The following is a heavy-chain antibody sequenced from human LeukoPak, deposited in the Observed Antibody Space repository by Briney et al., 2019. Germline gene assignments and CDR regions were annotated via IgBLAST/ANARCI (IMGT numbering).Heavy chain of an antibody. J-gene: IGHJ4*02. CDR2: IYYSGST. D-gene: IGHD4-17*01. V-gene: IGHV4-59*01. CDR3: ARVRYGDYVVDY. Sequence: PGGSLRLSCAASGFTFSSYAMSWIRQPPGKGLEWIGYIYYSGSTNYNPSLKSRVTISVDTSKNQFSLKLSSVTAADTAVYYCARVRYGDYVVDYWGQGTLVTVSS. CDR1: GFTFSSYA.